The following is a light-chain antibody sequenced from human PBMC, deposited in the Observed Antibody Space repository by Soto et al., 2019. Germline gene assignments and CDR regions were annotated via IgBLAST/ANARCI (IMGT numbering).Light chain of an antibody. CDR1: QSVRTN. CDR3: QQSGRSGT. V-gene: IGKV3-15*01. CDR2: AAS. J-gene: IGKJ1*01. Sequence: ILITLSPATLSVSPGERATLSCRSSQSVRTNLVWYQHKHGQAPRLLIYAASNRATGFPARFSGSGSGTEFTLTLSSLQSEDCAVYYCQQSGRSGTLGQGSKVEIK.